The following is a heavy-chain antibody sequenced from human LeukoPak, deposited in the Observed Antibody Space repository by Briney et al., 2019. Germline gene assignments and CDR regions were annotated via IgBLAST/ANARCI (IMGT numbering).Heavy chain of an antibody. V-gene: IGHV4-39*07. CDR1: GGSISSSSYY. CDR3: ARGDSYYYGSDPYYGMDV. CDR2: IYYSGST. J-gene: IGHJ6*02. Sequence: SETLSLTCTVSGGSISSSSYYWGWIRQPPGKGLEWIGSIYYSGSTYYNPSLKSRVTISVDTSKNQFSLKLSSVTAADTAVYYCARGDSYYYGSDPYYGMDVWGQGTTVTVSS. D-gene: IGHD3-10*01.